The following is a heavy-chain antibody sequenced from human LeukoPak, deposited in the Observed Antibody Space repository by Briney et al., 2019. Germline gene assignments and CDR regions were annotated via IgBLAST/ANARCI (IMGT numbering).Heavy chain of an antibody. CDR1: GFAVSSNH. J-gene: IGHJ1*01. V-gene: IGHV3-53*01. CDR2: IFNGGST. D-gene: IGHD1-26*01. CDR3: ATSIVGLTYDEHFQH. Sequence: GGSQRLSCAASGFAVSSNHMNWVRQAPGKGLEWVSVIFNGGSTYYADSVKGRFTISRDSSKNTLYLQMNSLRAEDTAVYYCATSIVGLTYDEHFQHWGQGTLVTVSS.